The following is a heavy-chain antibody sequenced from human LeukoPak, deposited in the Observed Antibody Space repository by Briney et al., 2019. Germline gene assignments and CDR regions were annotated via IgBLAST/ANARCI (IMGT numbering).Heavy chain of an antibody. CDR1: GFTFSSHW. D-gene: IGHD7-27*01. Sequence: GGSLRLSCAASGFTFSSHWMSWVRQAPGKGLEWVANIKQDGSEKYYVDSVKGRFTISRDNAKNSLYLQMNSLRAEDTAVYYCARALGDYYYYYMDVWGKGTTVTVSS. CDR2: IKQDGSEK. CDR3: ARALGDYYYYYMDV. V-gene: IGHV3-7*01. J-gene: IGHJ6*03.